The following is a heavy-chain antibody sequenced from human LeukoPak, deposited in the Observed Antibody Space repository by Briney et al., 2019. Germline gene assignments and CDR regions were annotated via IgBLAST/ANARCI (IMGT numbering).Heavy chain of an antibody. J-gene: IGHJ5*02. V-gene: IGHV3-7*01. CDR3: ARDRGIHGWFDP. CDR2: INQDGNEK. CDR1: GFTFSSYA. Sequence: QPGGSLRLSCAASGFTFSSYAMSWLRQAPGKGLEWVGNINQDGNEKYYVDSVKGRFTISRDNAKNSLYLQMNSLRAEDTAVYYCARDRGIHGWFDPWGQGTLVTVSS. D-gene: IGHD3-10*01.